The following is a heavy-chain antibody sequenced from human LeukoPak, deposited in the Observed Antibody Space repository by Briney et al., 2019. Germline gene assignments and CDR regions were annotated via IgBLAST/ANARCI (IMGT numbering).Heavy chain of an antibody. Sequence: GASVKVSCKASGYTFSNSYIHWVRQAPGQGLEWTGSMNPKSGGTKYAQKFQGRVSMTRDTSISTAYMELASLTSDDTAVYYCARAGGRSWFDPWGQGTLVTVSS. CDR1: GYTFSNSY. V-gene: IGHV1-2*02. D-gene: IGHD1-26*01. CDR3: ARAGGRSWFDP. J-gene: IGHJ5*02. CDR2: MNPKSGGT.